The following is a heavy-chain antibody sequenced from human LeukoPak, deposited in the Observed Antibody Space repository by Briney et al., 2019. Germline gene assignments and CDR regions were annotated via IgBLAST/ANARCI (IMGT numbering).Heavy chain of an antibody. CDR1: GGSISSGGYS. CDR3: ARSGFWSGTVDY. Sequence: SQTLSLTCAVSGGSISSGGYSWSWIRQPPGKGLEWIGNIYHSGSTYYNPSLKSRVTISVDTSKNQFSLKLSSVTAADTAVYYCARSGFWSGTVDYWGQGTLVTVSS. CDR2: IYHSGST. D-gene: IGHD3-3*01. V-gene: IGHV4-30-2*02. J-gene: IGHJ4*02.